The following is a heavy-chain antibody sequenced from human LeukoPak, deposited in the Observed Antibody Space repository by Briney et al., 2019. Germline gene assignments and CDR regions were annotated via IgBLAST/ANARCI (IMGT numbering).Heavy chain of an antibody. Sequence: GGSLRLSCAASGFTFSSYAMHWVRQAPGKGLEWVAVISYDGSNKYYADSVKGRFTISRDNSKNTLYLQMNSLRAEDTAVYYCARESRAFYIWGQGTMVTVSS. J-gene: IGHJ3*02. CDR2: ISYDGSNK. V-gene: IGHV3-30-3*01. CDR1: GFTFSSYA. CDR3: ARESRAFYI.